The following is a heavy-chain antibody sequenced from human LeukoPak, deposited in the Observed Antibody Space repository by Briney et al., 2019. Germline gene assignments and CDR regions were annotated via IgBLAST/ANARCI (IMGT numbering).Heavy chain of an antibody. CDR2: IYYSGST. V-gene: IGHV4-59*01. CDR3: AGASYDSSGVH. J-gene: IGHJ4*02. Sequence: SEALSLTCTVSGGSISSYYWSWIRQPPGKGLEWIGYIYYSGSTNYNPSLKSRVTISVDTSKNQFSLKLSSVTAADTAVYYCAGASYDSSGVHWGQGALVTVSS. CDR1: GGSISSYY. D-gene: IGHD3-22*01.